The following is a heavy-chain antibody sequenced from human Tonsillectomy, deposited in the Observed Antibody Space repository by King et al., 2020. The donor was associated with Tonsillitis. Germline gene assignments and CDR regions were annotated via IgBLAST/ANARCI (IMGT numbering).Heavy chain of an antibody. V-gene: IGHV3-23*04. CDR1: GFTFSSYA. CDR3: AKGAPGIAVAGSGAFDY. D-gene: IGHD6-19*01. Sequence: VQLVESGGDLVQPGGSLRLSCAASGFTFSSYAMSWVRQAPGKGLEWVSTISGSGGSTYYGDSVKGRFTISRDNPKNTLYLQMNSLRAEDTAVYYCAKGAPGIAVAGSGAFDYWGQGTLVTVSS. J-gene: IGHJ4*02. CDR2: ISGSGGST.